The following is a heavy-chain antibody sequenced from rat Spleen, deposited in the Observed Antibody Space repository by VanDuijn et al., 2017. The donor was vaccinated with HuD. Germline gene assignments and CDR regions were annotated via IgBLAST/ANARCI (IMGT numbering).Heavy chain of an antibody. D-gene: IGHD1-10*01. CDR3: TTENYWFAY. Sequence: EVQLVESGGGLVQPGRSMKLSCAVSGFTFSNYDMAWVRQAPTKGPEWVASISFDGSTTYYRDSVKGRFTISRDNTKSTLYLQMNSLRSEDTATYHCTTENYWFAYWGQGTLVTVSS. CDR1: GFTFSNYD. CDR2: ISFDGSTT. V-gene: IGHV5-20*01. J-gene: IGHJ3*01.